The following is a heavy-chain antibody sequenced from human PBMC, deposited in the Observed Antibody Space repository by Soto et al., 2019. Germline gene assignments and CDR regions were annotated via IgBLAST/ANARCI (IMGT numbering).Heavy chain of an antibody. J-gene: IGHJ6*02. CDR2: IIPMVGTA. D-gene: IGHD2-15*01. CDR3: ARLVVVAGTLYHYGMDV. Sequence: QIQLMQSGAEVKKPGSSVKVSCKASGGTFSSYVISWVRQAPGQGLEWMGGIIPMVGTANYAQKFQGRVTITADESTRTGYRELSSLRSEDTGVYYCARLVVVAGTLYHYGMDVWGQGTTVTVSS. CDR1: GGTFSSYV. V-gene: IGHV1-69*12.